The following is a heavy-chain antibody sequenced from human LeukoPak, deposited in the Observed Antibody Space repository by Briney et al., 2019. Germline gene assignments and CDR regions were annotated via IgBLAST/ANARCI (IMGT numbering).Heavy chain of an antibody. CDR3: AKCFGYCDRTGCRAGWCMDV. Sequence: GRSLRLSCAASGFTFSRYAMGWVRQAPGKGPEWVSTLSIPDITYYADCVKGRFTISRYISKRTLYLQRRSLGAEDTAIYYCAKCFGYCDRTGCRAGWCMDVWGMGATVTVCS. J-gene: IGHJ6*03. CDR2: LSIPDIT. V-gene: IGHV3-23*01. D-gene: IGHD2-2*01. CDR1: GFTFSRYA.